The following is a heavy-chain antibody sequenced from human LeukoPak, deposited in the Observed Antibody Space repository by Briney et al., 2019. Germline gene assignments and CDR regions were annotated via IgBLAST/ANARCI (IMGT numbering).Heavy chain of an antibody. J-gene: IGHJ4*02. V-gene: IGHV1-69*13. D-gene: IGHD3-3*01. CDR3: ARGRKNYDFPN. CDR1: GGTFSSYA. Sequence: GASVKISCKASGGTFSSYAIRWVRQAPGQGLEWMGGIIPIFGTANYAQKFQGRVTITADESTSTAYMELSSLRSEDTAVYYCARGRKNYDFPNWGQGTLVTVSS. CDR2: IIPIFGTA.